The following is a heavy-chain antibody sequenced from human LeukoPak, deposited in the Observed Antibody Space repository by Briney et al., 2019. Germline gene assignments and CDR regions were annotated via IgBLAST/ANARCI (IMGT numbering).Heavy chain of an antibody. V-gene: IGHV4-38-2*01. D-gene: IGHD2-2*01. CDR1: GYSISSGYY. Sequence: PSETLSLTCAVSGYSISSGYYWGWSRQPPGQGLEGIGSIYHSGSTYYNPSLKSRVTISVDTSKNQFSLKLSSVTAADTAVYYCARTRREYQLLSFDYWGQGTLVTVSS. CDR3: ARTRREYQLLSFDY. J-gene: IGHJ4*02. CDR2: IYHSGST.